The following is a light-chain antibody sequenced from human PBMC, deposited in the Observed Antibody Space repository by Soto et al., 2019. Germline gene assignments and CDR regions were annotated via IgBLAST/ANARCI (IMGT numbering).Light chain of an antibody. CDR2: DVS. J-gene: IGLJ2*01. V-gene: IGLV2-8*01. CDR3: CSYGGSNNLV. Sequence: QSALTQPPSASGSPGQSVAISCTGTSSDVGGYNYVSWFQHHPGKAPKLMIYDVSKRPSGVPDRFSGSKSGNTASLTVSGLHAEDEADYYCCSYGGSNNLVFGGGTKLTVL. CDR1: SSDVGGYNY.